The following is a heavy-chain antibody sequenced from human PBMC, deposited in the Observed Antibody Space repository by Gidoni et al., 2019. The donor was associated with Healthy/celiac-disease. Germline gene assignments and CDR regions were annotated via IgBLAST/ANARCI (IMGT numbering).Heavy chain of an antibody. V-gene: IGHV3-9*01. J-gene: IGHJ3*02. CDR2: ISWNSGSI. Sequence: EVQLVESGGGLVQPGRSLRPSCAASGFTFDDYAMHWVRQAPGKGLEWVSGISWNSGSIGYADSVKGRFTISRDNAKNSLYLQMNSLRAEDTALYYCAKDMGRRQLVEAFDIWGQGTMVTVSS. CDR1: GFTFDDYA. D-gene: IGHD6-13*01. CDR3: AKDMGRRQLVEAFDI.